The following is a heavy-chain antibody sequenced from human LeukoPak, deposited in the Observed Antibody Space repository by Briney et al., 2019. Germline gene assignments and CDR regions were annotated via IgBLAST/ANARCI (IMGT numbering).Heavy chain of an antibody. Sequence: ASVKVSCKASGYTFTSYDINWVRQATGQGLERMGWMNPNSGNTGYAQKFQGRVTMTRNTSISTAYMELSSLRSEDTAVYYCARVRYYGSAPPYYYYYYGMDVWGQGTTVTVSS. V-gene: IGHV1-8*01. CDR1: GYTFTSYD. D-gene: IGHD3-10*01. CDR2: MNPNSGNT. CDR3: ARVRYYGSAPPYYYYYYGMDV. J-gene: IGHJ6*02.